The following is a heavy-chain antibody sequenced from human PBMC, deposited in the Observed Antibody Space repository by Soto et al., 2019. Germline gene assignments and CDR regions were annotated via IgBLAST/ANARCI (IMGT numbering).Heavy chain of an antibody. CDR3: ARDGGNYNIYVAY. CDR2: ISAYSGNT. D-gene: IGHD1-26*01. CDR1: GYTFTSYG. Sequence: QVQLVQSGAEVKKPGASVKVSCKASGYTFTSYGISWVRQAPGQGLEWTGWISAYSGNTNFAQRIQGRVTMTTVTSTSTAYMELRSLGSDDTAVYFCARDGGNYNIYVAYWGQGTLVTVSS. V-gene: IGHV1-18*01. J-gene: IGHJ4*02.